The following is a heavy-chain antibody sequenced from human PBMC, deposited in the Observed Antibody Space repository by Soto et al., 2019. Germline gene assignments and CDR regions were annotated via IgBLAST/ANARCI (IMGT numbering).Heavy chain of an antibody. CDR1: GGTFSSYA. D-gene: IGHD2-15*01. J-gene: IGHJ5*02. V-gene: IGHV1-69*13. CDR2: IIPIFGTA. Sequence: GASVKVSCKASGGTFSSYAISWVRQAPGQGLEWMGGIIPIFGTANYAQKFQGRVTITADESTSTAYMELSSLRSEDTALYYCARDLTEMATPTNWFDPWGQGTLVTVSS. CDR3: ARDLTEMATPTNWFDP.